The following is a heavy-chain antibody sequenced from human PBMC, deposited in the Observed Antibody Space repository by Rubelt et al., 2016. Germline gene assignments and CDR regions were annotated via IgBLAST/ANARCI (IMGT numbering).Heavy chain of an antibody. J-gene: IGHJ1*01. Sequence: QLQLQESGPGLVKPSETLSLTCTVSGGSVNSGGYYWDWVRQAPGKGLEWIGSVYYSGSASYNPSLKSRVTMSVDTSKNQVSPKLRSATAADTAVYYCASDYGDYGYLQDWGKVALVTVSS. V-gene: IGHV4-39*01. CDR2: VYYSGSA. CDR3: ASDYGDYGYLQD. D-gene: IGHD4-17*01. CDR1: GGSVNSGGYY.